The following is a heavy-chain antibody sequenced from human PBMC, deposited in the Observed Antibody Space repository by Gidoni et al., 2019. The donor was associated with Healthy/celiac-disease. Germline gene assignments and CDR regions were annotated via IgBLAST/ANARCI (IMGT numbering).Heavy chain of an antibody. D-gene: IGHD2-2*02. V-gene: IGHV3-64D*09. CDR1: RFTFSSYA. CDR2: ISSNGGST. J-gene: IGHJ4*02. CDR3: VKEWCSSTSCYSYFDY. Sequence: EVQLVEAGAGLVQTGGSLRLSCTASRFTFSSYAMHWVRQAPGKGLEYVAAISSNGGSTYYADSVKGRITISRDNTKNTLYLQMSSLRAEDTAVYYCVKEWCSSTSCYSYFDYWGQGTLVTVSS.